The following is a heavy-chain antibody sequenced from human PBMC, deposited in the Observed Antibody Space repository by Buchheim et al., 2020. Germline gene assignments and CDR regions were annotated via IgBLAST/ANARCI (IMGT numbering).Heavy chain of an antibody. V-gene: IGHV3-30*18. CDR2: ISYDGSET. J-gene: IGHJ6*03. D-gene: IGHD5-18*01. Sequence: QVQLVESGGGVVQPGRSLRLSCAASGFTFGSFGIHWVRQAPGKGLEWVALISYDGSETYYGDTVKGRFTISRDNSKNTLYLQMNSLRAEDTAVYYCAKKGGYRSGSTYYYYYMDVGGKGTT. CDR1: GFTFGSFG. CDR3: AKKGGYRSGSTYYYYYMDV.